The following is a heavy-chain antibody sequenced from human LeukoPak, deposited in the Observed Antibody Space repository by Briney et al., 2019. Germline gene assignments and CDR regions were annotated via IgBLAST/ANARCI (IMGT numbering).Heavy chain of an antibody. D-gene: IGHD2-2*02. V-gene: IGHV1-69*02. CDR2: IIPILGIA. CDR1: GGTFSSYT. CDR3: ARRDGSSTSCYTLSAFDF. Sequence: SVKVSCKASGGTFSSYTISWVRQAPGHGLEWRGMIIPILGIANYAQKFQGRVTITADKSTSTAYMELSSLRSEDTAVYYCARRDGSSTSCYTLSAFDFWGQGTMVTVSS. J-gene: IGHJ3*01.